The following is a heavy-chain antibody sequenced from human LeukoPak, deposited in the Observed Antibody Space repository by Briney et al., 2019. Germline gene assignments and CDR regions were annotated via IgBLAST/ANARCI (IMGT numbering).Heavy chain of an antibody. CDR2: ISSSSSYI. CDR3: ARDSYYDYVWGSYRYMTDAFDI. V-gene: IGHV3-21*01. J-gene: IGHJ3*02. CDR1: GFTFSSYS. Sequence: GGSRRLSCAASGFTFSSYSMNWVRQAPGKGLEWVSSISSSSSYIYYADSVKGRFTISRDNAKNSLYLQMNSLRAEDTAVYYCARDSYYDYVWGSYRYMTDAFDIWGQGTMVTVSS. D-gene: IGHD3-16*02.